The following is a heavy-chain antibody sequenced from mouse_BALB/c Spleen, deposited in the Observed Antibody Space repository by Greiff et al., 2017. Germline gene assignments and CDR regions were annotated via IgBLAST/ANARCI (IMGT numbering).Heavy chain of an antibody. CDR3: ARSGDGYYERFAY. V-gene: IGHV1-54*01. CDR2: INPGSGGT. Sequence: QVQLKESGAELVRPGTSVKVSCKASGYAFTNYLIEWVKQRPGQGLEWIGVINPGSGGTNYNEKFKGKATLTADKSSSTAYMQLSSLTSDDSAVYFCARSGDGYYERFAYWGQGTLVTVSA. D-gene: IGHD2-3*01. J-gene: IGHJ3*01. CDR1: GYAFTNYL.